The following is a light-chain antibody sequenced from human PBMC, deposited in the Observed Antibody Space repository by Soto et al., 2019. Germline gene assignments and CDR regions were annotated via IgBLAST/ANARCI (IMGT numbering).Light chain of an antibody. Sequence: EIVLTQSPATLSLSPGERATISCRASQSVSSYLAWFQQKPGQAPRLLIYDASNRATGIPARFSGSGSGTDFTLTISSLEPEDFAVYYCQQRANWPPRTFGQGTKVDIK. CDR3: QQRANWPPRT. CDR1: QSVSSY. V-gene: IGKV3-11*01. CDR2: DAS. J-gene: IGKJ1*01.